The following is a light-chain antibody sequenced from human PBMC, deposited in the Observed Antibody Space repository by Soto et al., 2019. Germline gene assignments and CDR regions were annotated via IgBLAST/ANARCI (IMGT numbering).Light chain of an antibody. CDR2: DAS. Sequence: EIVLTQSPATLSLSPGERATLSCRASQSLNSYLAWFQQKPGQAPRLLIYDASNRATGIPSRFSGSGSGTDFTLTISCLEAEDFAVYYCQQRRDWPLTFGGGTKVEI. CDR1: QSLNSY. CDR3: QQRRDWPLT. V-gene: IGKV3-11*01. J-gene: IGKJ4*01.